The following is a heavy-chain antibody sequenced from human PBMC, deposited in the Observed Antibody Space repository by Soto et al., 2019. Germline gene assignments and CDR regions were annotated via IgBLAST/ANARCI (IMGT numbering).Heavy chain of an antibody. V-gene: IGHV4-59*01. CDR3: ARGVDRQWADY. CDR1: GGSISNYY. Sequence: SETLSLTCTVSGGSISNYYWTWIRQPAGKGLEWIGFMHYSGNSNYNPSLKSRITISVDTSKNQFSLKLRSVTAADTAVYYCARGVDRQWADYWGQGTLVTVSS. CDR2: MHYSGNS. D-gene: IGHD6-19*01. J-gene: IGHJ4*02.